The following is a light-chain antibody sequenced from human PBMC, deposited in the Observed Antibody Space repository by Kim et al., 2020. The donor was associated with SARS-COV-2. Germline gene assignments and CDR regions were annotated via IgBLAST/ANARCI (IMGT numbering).Light chain of an antibody. J-gene: IGKJ4*01. V-gene: IGKV3-11*01. CDR3: QQRSNWPRT. CDR2: DAS. Sequence: LSPGERATLSCRASRSVNSYLAWYQQKPGQAPRLLNYDASNRATGIPARFSGSGSGTDFTLTISSLEPEDFAVYYCQQRSNWPRTFGGGTKVDIK. CDR1: RSVNSY.